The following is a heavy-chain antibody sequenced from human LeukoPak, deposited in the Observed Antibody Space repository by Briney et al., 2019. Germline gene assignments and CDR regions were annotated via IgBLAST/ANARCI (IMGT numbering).Heavy chain of an antibody. D-gene: IGHD1-26*01. CDR2: IYHSGST. Sequence: ASETLSLTCTVSGGSISSSSYYWGWIRQPPGKGLEWIGSIYHSGSTYYNPSLKSRVTISVDTSKNQFSLKLSSVTAADTAVYYCARGVGATGYWGQGTLVTVSS. V-gene: IGHV4-39*07. J-gene: IGHJ4*02. CDR3: ARGVGATGY. CDR1: GGSISSSSYY.